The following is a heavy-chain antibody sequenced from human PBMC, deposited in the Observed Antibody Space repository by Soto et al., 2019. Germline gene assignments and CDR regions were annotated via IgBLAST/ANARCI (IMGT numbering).Heavy chain of an antibody. J-gene: IGHJ5*02. CDR2: IRSKAYGGTT. CDR3: TRDHGFGELFSWFDP. Sequence: GGSLRLSCTASGFTFGDYAMSWFRQAPGKGLEWVGFIRSKAYGGTTEYAASVKGRFTISRDDSKSIAYLQMNSLKTEDTAVYYCTRDHGFGELFSWFDPWGQGTLVTVSS. V-gene: IGHV3-49*03. D-gene: IGHD3-10*01. CDR1: GFTFGDYA.